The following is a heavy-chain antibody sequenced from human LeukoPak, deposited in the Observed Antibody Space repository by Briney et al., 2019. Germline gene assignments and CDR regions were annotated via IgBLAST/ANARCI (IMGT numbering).Heavy chain of an antibody. CDR1: GFTFNSYG. CDR3: ARAFSGTYVVDAFDI. J-gene: IGHJ3*02. CDR2: IKLDGSEK. D-gene: IGHD1-26*01. Sequence: GGSLRLSCAASGFTFNSYGMSWVRQAPGKGLEWVANIKLDGSEKYYVDSVKGRFTISRDNAKNSLYLQMNRLRAEDTAVYYCARAFSGTYVVDAFDIWGQGTMGTVSS. V-gene: IGHV3-7*01.